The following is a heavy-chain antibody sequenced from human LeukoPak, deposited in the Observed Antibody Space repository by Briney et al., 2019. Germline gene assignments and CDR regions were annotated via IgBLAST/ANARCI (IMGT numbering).Heavy chain of an antibody. D-gene: IGHD3-16*01. Sequence: ASETLSLTCTVSGGSISSYYWSWIRQPPGKGLEWIGYIYYSGSTNYNPSLKRRVTISVDTSKNQFSLKLTSVTSADTAVYYCARGRGGFDPWGQGTLVTVSS. CDR3: ARGRGGFDP. J-gene: IGHJ5*02. CDR1: GGSISSYY. V-gene: IGHV4-59*01. CDR2: IYYSGST.